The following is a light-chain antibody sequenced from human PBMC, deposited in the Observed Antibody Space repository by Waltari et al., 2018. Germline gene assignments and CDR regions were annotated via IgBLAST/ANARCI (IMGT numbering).Light chain of an antibody. V-gene: IGKV3-15*01. CDR3: QQYNHWPRT. CDR2: DAS. CDR1: RRISTY. Sequence: ETVLTQSPATLSVSPGDRATLSCRASRRISTYLAWYQHRSGQAPRLLIHDASTRATGIPARFSGSGSGTDFTLTISGLQSEDFAVYDCQQYNHWPRTFGQGTKVDIK. J-gene: IGKJ1*01.